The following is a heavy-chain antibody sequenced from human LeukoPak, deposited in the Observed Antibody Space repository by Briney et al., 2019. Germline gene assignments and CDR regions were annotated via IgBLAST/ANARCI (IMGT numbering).Heavy chain of an antibody. CDR1: GGSFSGYY. D-gene: IGHD3-10*01. Sequence: SETLSLTCAAYGGSFSGYYWSWIRQPPGKGLEWIGEINHSGSTNYNPSLKSRVTISVDTSKNQFSLQLRPVTAGDTGVFFCAGGFGEFRPFDLWGQGNLVPVSS. V-gene: IGHV4-34*01. J-gene: IGHJ4*02. CDR2: INHSGST. CDR3: AGGFGEFRPFDL.